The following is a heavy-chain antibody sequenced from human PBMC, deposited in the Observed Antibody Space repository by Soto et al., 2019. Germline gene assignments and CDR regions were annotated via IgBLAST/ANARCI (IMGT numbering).Heavy chain of an antibody. J-gene: IGHJ4*02. CDR2: IKQDGSEK. CDR1: GFTFSSYW. CDR3: ARRTKRWLPHG. Sequence: EVQLVESGGGLVQPGESLRLSCAASGFTFSSYWMSWVRQAPGKGLEWVANIKQDGSEKYYVDTVKGRFTISRDNAKNSLSRQMTGVRAEYSGVYSCARRTKRWLPHGWGQGTLVTVSS. D-gene: IGHD6-19*01. V-gene: IGHV3-7*02.